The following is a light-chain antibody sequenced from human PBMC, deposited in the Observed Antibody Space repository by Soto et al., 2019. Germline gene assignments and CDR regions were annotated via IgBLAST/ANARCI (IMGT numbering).Light chain of an antibody. Sequence: DIQMTQSPSTLSASVGERVTITCRASQSISGWLAWYQQKPGRAPKLLIYDASNLESGVPSRFSGSGSGTEFTLTISSLQPDDFATYYCQQYDSFSLTFGGGTTVEIK. CDR3: QQYDSFSLT. V-gene: IGKV1-5*01. CDR1: QSISGW. J-gene: IGKJ4*01. CDR2: DAS.